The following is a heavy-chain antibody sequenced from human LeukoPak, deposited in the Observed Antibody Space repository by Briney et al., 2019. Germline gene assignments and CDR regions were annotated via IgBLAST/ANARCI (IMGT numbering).Heavy chain of an antibody. J-gene: IGHJ4*02. CDR2: IIPIFGTA. Sequence: SVKVSCKASGGTFSSYAISWVRQAPGQGLEWMGGIIPIFGTANYAQKFQGRVTITTDESTSTAYMELSSLRSEDTAVYYCAATTGRIAARRLFDYWGQGTLVTVSS. V-gene: IGHV1-69*05. CDR1: GGTFSSYA. CDR3: AATTGRIAARRLFDY. D-gene: IGHD6-6*01.